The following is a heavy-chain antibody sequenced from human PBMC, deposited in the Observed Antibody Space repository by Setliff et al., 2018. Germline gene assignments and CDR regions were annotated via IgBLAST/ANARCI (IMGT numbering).Heavy chain of an antibody. J-gene: IGHJ4*02. CDR1: GFSFSDYA. D-gene: IGHD3-22*01. CDR3: ARENYYVSSGCYYGVDY. CDR2: GSTGKT. V-gene: IGHV3-23*01. Sequence: AGGSLRLSCAASGFSFSDYAMSWVRQAPRKGLEWVSGGSTGKTDYADSVKGRFTMSRDSSTNTLYLQMNSLRGEDTAVYYCARENYYVSSGCYYGVDYWGQGTLVTVS.